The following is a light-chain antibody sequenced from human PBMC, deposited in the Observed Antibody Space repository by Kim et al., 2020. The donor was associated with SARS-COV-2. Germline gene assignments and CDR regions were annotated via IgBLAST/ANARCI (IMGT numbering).Light chain of an antibody. V-gene: IGLV3-19*01. CDR3: NSRDTNDIVL. Sequence: VALGQTVRITCQGDSLRSYYATWYQQKPGQAPILLIYGKNNRPSGIPDRFSGSSSGITASLTITGTQAGDEADYYCNSRDTNDIVLFGGGTKLTVL. CDR1: SLRSYY. CDR2: GKN. J-gene: IGLJ2*01.